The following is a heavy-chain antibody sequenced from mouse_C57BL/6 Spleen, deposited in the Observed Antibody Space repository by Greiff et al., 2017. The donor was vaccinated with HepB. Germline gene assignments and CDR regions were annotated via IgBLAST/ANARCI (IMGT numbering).Heavy chain of an antibody. D-gene: IGHD1-1*01. Sequence: QVQLKESGAELARPGASVKMSCKASGYTFTSYTMHWVKQRPGQGLEWIGYINPSSGDTKYNQKFKDKATLTADKSSSTAYMQLSSLTSEDSAVYYCARGDYGSYYFDYWGQGTTLTVSS. CDR1: GYTFTSYT. CDR3: ARGDYGSYYFDY. V-gene: IGHV1-4*01. J-gene: IGHJ2*01. CDR2: INPSSGDT.